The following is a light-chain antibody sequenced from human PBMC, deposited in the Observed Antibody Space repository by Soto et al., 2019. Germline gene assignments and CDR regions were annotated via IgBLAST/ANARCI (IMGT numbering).Light chain of an antibody. CDR2: AAS. CDR1: QGISSY. CDR3: QQLNSYPPGGFT. Sequence: IQLTQSPSSLSASVGDRITITCRASQGISSYLAWYQQKPGKAPKLLIYAASTLQSGVPSRFSGSGSGTDFTLTISSLQPEDFATYYCQQLNSYPPGGFTFGPGTKVDIK. V-gene: IGKV1-9*01. J-gene: IGKJ3*01.